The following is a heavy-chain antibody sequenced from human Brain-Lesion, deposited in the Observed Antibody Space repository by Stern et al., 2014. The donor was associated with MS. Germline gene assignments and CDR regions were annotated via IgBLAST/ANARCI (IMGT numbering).Heavy chain of an antibody. J-gene: IGHJ5*02. CDR2: VNAANGDT. V-gene: IGHV1-3*01. Sequence: VQLVQSGTEVKKPGASVKVSCKPSGYRFTSYATHWVRQAPGQRLEWLGWVNAANGDTKYSQKFQDRLTITMDTSATTTYMELSSLTSEDTAVYSCARANNGWYFDPWGQGTLVTVSS. CDR3: ARANNGWYFDP. D-gene: IGHD6-19*01. CDR1: GYRFTSYA.